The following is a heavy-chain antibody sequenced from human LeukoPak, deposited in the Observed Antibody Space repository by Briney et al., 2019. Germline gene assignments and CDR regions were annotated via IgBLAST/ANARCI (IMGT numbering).Heavy chain of an antibody. CDR2: ISPSGST. J-gene: IGHJ6*02. Sequence: SETLSLTCTVSGASIKTFYWSWIRQPAGKGLEWIGRISPSGSTNYTPSLKCRVTMSVDSSKNQFSLNLRSVTAADTAVYYCARVASSVEDVWGQGTTITVSS. CDR1: GASIKTFY. D-gene: IGHD3-22*01. V-gene: IGHV4-4*07. CDR3: ARVASSVEDV.